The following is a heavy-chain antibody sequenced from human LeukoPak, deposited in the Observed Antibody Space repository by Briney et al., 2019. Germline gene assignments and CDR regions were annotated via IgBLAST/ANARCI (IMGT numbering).Heavy chain of an antibody. D-gene: IGHD4-23*01. CDR1: GGSISSYY. J-gene: IGHJ2*01. Sequence: PSETLSLTCTVSGGSISSYYWSWIRQPPGKGLECIGYIYYSGSTNYNPSLKSRVTISVDTSKNQFSLKLSSVTAADTAVYYCARARVTPWYFDLWGRGTLVTVSS. CDR2: IYYSGST. CDR3: ARARVTPWYFDL. V-gene: IGHV4-59*01.